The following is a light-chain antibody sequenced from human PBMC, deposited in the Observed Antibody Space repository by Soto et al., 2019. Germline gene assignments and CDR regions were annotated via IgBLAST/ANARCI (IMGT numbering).Light chain of an antibody. CDR1: QSVSSN. J-gene: IGKJ1*01. CDR2: AAS. V-gene: IGKV3-15*01. Sequence: EIVMTQSPATLSVSPGERATLSCRASQSVSSNLAWYQQKPGQAPRVLIYAASTRATGIPDRFSGSGSGTEFTLTISRLHSEDFGVYYCQQYDNWWTFGQGTKVDI. CDR3: QQYDNWWT.